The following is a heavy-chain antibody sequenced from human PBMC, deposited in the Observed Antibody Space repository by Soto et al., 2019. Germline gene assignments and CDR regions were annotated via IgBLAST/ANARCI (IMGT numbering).Heavy chain of an antibody. CDR3: AHSDARYYDYIWRLDP. J-gene: IGHJ5*02. D-gene: IGHD3-16*01. Sequence: SGPTLVKPTQTLTLTCTFSGFSLSTSGVGVGWIRQPPGKALEWLALFYWDDDKRYSQSLKSRLTITKETSKNQVVLTMTNMDPVDTATYYCAHSDARYYDYIWRLDPWGQGTLVTVSS. V-gene: IGHV2-5*02. CDR2: FYWDDDK. CDR1: GFSLSTSGVG.